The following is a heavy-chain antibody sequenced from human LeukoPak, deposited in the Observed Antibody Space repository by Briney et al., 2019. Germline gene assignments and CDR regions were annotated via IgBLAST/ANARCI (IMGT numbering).Heavy chain of an antibody. V-gene: IGHV4-30-2*01. CDR2: IYHSGST. D-gene: IGHD6-13*01. CDR1: GGSISSGGYS. Sequence: SQTLSLTCAVSGGSISSGGYSWSWIRQPPGKGLEWIGYIYHSGSTNYHPSLKSRVTISVDTSKNQFSLKLSSVTAADTAVYYCARGCFGSSWYCYWGQGTLVPVSS. J-gene: IGHJ1*01. CDR3: ARGCFGSSWYCY.